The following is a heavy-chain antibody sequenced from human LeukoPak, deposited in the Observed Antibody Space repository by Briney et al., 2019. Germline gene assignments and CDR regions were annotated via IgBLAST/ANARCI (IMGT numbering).Heavy chain of an antibody. CDR2: TSYDGDNQ. J-gene: IGHJ5*02. CDR3: ARDSIVGAVGWFDP. CDR1: GFSFSSYT. D-gene: IGHD1-26*01. V-gene: IGHV3-30-3*01. Sequence: GGSLRLSCAASGFSFSSYTMHWVRQAPGKGPEWVAVTSYDGDNQYYADSVKGRFTISRDNAKNSLYLQMNSLRAEDTAVYYCARDSIVGAVGWFDPWGQGTLVTVSS.